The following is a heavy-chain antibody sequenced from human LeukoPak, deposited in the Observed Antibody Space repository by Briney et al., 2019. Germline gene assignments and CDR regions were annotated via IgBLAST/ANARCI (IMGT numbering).Heavy chain of an antibody. CDR1: GFTFSSYG. CDR3: AKLFGGWYSSGWYGDY. J-gene: IGHJ4*02. CDR2: IWYDGSNK. Sequence: GRSLRLSCAASGFTFSSYGMHWVRQAPGKGLEWVAVIWYDGSNKYYADFVKGRFTISRDNSKNTLYLQMNSLRAEDTAVYYCAKLFGGWYSSGWYGDYWGQGTLVTVSS. D-gene: IGHD6-19*01. V-gene: IGHV3-33*06.